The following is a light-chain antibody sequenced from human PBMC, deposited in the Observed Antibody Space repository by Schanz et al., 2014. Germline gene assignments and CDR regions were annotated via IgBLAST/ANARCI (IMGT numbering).Light chain of an antibody. CDR2: DDS. J-gene: IGLJ3*02. CDR3: ATWDDSLSGWV. Sequence: SYELTQPPSVSVAPGQTASITCGGNKITSKSVHWYQQKPGQAPVVVVYDDSDRPSGIPERFSGSKSGTSASLAISGLQSEDEADYYCATWDDSLSGWVFGGGTKLTVL. V-gene: IGLV3-21*02. CDR1: KITSKS.